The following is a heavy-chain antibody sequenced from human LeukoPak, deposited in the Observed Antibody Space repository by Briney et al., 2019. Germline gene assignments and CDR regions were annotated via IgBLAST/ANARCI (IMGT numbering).Heavy chain of an antibody. D-gene: IGHD3-3*01. V-gene: IGHV3-48*01. CDR1: GFTFGTYS. J-gene: IGHJ4*02. Sequence: GGSLRLSCVASGFTFGTYSMNWVRQAPGKGLEWVSYITSSSTNIYYADSVKGRFTISRDNAKNSLYLQMNSLRAEDTAVYYCVRDLDSVAFLWGQGSLVTVSS. CDR2: ITSSSTNI. CDR3: VRDLDSVAFL.